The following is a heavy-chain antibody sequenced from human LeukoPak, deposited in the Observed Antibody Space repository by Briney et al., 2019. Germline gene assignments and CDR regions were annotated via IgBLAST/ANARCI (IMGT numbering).Heavy chain of an antibody. Sequence: GGSLRLSCAASGFTFSSYSMNWVRQAPGKGLEWVSSISSSSSYIYYADSVKGRFTISRDNAKNSLYLQMNSLRAEDTAVYYCARDVTPYDSPVDYYYMDVWGKGTTVTASS. V-gene: IGHV3-21*01. CDR3: ARDVTPYDSPVDYYYMDV. CDR2: ISSSSSYI. J-gene: IGHJ6*03. CDR1: GFTFSSYS. D-gene: IGHD5-12*01.